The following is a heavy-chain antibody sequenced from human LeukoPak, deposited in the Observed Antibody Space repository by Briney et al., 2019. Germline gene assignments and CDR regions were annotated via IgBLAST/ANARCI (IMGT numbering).Heavy chain of an antibody. Sequence: GASVKVSCKASGYTFTSYGISWVRQAPGQGLEWMGWISAYNGNTNYAQKLQGRVTMTTDTSTSTAYMELRSLRSDDTAVYYCARDDRYSGRNGWYFDYWGQGTLVTVSS. CDR2: ISAYNGNT. CDR1: GYTFTSYG. D-gene: IGHD1-26*01. CDR3: ARDDRYSGRNGWYFDY. V-gene: IGHV1-18*01. J-gene: IGHJ4*02.